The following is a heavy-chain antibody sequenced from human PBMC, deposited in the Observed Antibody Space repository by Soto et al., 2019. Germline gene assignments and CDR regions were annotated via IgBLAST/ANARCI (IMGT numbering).Heavy chain of an antibody. V-gene: IGHV3-43*01. CDR3: AKNILTGYHYYGMDV. CDR2: ISWDGGST. J-gene: IGHJ6*02. CDR1: GFTFDDYT. D-gene: IGHD3-9*01. Sequence: GGSLRLSCAASGFTFDDYTMHWVRQAPGKGLEWVSLISWDGGSTYYADSVKGRFTISRDNSKNSLYLQMNSLRTEDTALYYCAKNILTGYHYYGMDVWGQGTTVTVSS.